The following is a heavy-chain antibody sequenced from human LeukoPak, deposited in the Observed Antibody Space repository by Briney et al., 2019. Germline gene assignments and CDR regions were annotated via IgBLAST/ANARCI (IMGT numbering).Heavy chain of an antibody. CDR3: ARARITMVRGVIREFDY. Sequence: SETLSLTCSVSGVSMSNFYWSWVRQSADKGLEWIGRVYGAGTPVYNPSLQSRVTLSVDTSKNQFSLKLSSVTAADTAVYYCARARITMVRGVIREFDYWGQGTLVTVSS. J-gene: IGHJ4*02. V-gene: IGHV4-4*07. CDR2: VYGAGTP. D-gene: IGHD3-10*01. CDR1: GVSMSNFY.